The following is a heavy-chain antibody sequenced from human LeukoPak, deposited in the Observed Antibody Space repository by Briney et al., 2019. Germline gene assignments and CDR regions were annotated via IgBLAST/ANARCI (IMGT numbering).Heavy chain of an antibody. V-gene: IGHV4-39*01. D-gene: IGHD6-19*01. CDR3: ARRRRGWYWDY. CDR1: GGSISSSSYY. Sequence: SETLSLTCTVSGGSISSSSYYWGWIRQPPGKGLEWIGSIYYSGSTYYNPSLKSRVTISVDTSKNQFSLKLSSVTAADTAVYYCARRRRGWYWDYWGQGTLVTVSS. J-gene: IGHJ4*02. CDR2: IYYSGST.